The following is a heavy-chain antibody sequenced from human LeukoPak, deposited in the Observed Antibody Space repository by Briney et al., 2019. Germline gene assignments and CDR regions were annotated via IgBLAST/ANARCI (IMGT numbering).Heavy chain of an antibody. CDR1: GGSISSGGYY. J-gene: IGHJ6*02. CDR3: ARDRGGDFWSGYYNYYGMDV. V-gene: IGHV4-31*03. D-gene: IGHD3-3*01. CDR2: IYYSGST. Sequence: SQTLSLTCTVSGGSISSGGYYWSWIRQHPGKGLEWIGFIYYSGSTYYNPSLKSRVTISVDTSKNQFSLKLSSVTAADTAVYYCARDRGGDFWSGYYNYYGMDVWGQGTTVTVSS.